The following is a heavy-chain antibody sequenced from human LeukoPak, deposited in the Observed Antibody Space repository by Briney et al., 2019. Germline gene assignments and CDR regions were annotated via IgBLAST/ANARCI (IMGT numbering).Heavy chain of an antibody. CDR2: IWYDGSNK. CDR3: AKGLEVIYYFDY. D-gene: IGHD2-21*01. Sequence: GGSLRLSCAASGFTFRSYGMHWVRQAPGKGLEWVAVIWYDGSNKYYADSVKGRFTISRDNSKNTLYLQMNSLRAEDTAVYYCAKGLEVIYYFDYWGQGTLVTVSS. V-gene: IGHV3-30*02. CDR1: GFTFRSYG. J-gene: IGHJ4*02.